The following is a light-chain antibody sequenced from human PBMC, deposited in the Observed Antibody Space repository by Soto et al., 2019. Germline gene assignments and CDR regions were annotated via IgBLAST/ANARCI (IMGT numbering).Light chain of an antibody. V-gene: IGKV3-15*01. J-gene: IGKJ3*01. Sequence: EIVMTQSPATLSVSPGERATLSCRASQSVSSNLAWYQQKPGQAPRLLIYGASTRATGIPARFSGSGSGTEFTLTISSLQLEDFAIYYCQQYNNWSPITFGPGTKVDIK. CDR3: QQYNNWSPIT. CDR2: GAS. CDR1: QSVSSN.